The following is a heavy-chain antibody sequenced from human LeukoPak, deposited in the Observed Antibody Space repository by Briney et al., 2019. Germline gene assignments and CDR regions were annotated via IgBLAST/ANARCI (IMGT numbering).Heavy chain of an antibody. V-gene: IGHV3-11*01. CDR2: IDSSGDVI. D-gene: IGHD6-13*01. CDR3: AKGTHSSSWHWFDP. CDR1: GFTFSDYY. Sequence: GGSLRLSCAASGFTFSDYYMTWIRQAPGKGLEWLSYIDSSGDVIYYADSVKGRFTISRDNGKNSLYLQMNSLRVEDTAVYYCAKGTHSSSWHWFDPWGQGTLVTVSS. J-gene: IGHJ5*02.